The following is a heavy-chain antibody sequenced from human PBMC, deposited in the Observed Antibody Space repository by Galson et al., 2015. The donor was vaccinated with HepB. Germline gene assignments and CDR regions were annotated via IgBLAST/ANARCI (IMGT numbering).Heavy chain of an antibody. D-gene: IGHD2-2*01. CDR1: GYSFTSYW. CDR3: ASGEGYCSSTSCYQNAFDI. CDR2: IYPGDSDT. J-gene: IGHJ3*02. Sequence: QSGAEVKKPGESLKISCKGSGYSFTSYWIGWVRQMPGKGLEWMGIIYPGDSDTRYSPSFQGQVTISADKSISTAYLQWSSLKASDTAMYYCASGEGYCSSTSCYQNAFDIWGQGTMVTVSS. V-gene: IGHV5-51*03.